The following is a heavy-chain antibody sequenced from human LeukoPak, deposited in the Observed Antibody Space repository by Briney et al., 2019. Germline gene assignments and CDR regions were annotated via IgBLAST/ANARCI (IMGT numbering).Heavy chain of an antibody. CDR3: ARDRGGSGPTPGAFDI. V-gene: IGHV4-59*01. CDR2: IYYSGST. D-gene: IGHD2-15*01. J-gene: IGHJ3*02. Sequence: SETLSLTCTVSGGSISGYYWSWIRQPPGKGLEWIGYIYYSGSTNYNPSLKSRVTISVDTSKNQFSLKLSSVTAADTAVYYCARDRGGSGPTPGAFDIWGQGTMVTVSS. CDR1: GGSISGYY.